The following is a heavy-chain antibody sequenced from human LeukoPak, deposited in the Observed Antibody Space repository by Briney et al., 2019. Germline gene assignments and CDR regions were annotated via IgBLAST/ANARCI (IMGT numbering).Heavy chain of an antibody. Sequence: SETLSLTCTVSGGSFSSGSYYWSWIRQPPGKGLEWIGYIYYSGSTNYNPSLKSRVTISVDTSKNQFSLKLSSVTAADTAVYYCAREEGDYYDSSGYYAWGQGTLVTVPS. CDR1: GGSFSSGSYY. V-gene: IGHV4-61*01. D-gene: IGHD3-22*01. CDR2: IYYSGST. CDR3: AREEGDYYDSSGYYA. J-gene: IGHJ4*02.